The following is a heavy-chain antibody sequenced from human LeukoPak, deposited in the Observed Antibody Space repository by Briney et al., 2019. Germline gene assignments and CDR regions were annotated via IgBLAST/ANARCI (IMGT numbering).Heavy chain of an antibody. CDR2: ISYDGSNK. J-gene: IGHJ4*02. V-gene: IGHV3-30*03. CDR1: GFTFSSHG. CDR3: ARDRLYCSSTSCYPN. Sequence: GGSLGLSCAASGFTFSSHGMHWVRQAPGKGLEWVAVISYDGSNKYYADSVKGRFTISRDNSKNTLYLQMNSLRAEDTAVYYCARDRLYCSSTSCYPNWGQGTLVTVSS. D-gene: IGHD2-2*01.